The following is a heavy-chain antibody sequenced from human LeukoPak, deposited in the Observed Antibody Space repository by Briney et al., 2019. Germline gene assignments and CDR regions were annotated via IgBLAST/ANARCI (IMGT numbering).Heavy chain of an antibody. CDR2: ISAYNGDT. Sequence: ASVKVSCKASGYTFTSYGISWVRQAPGQGLEWMGWISAYNGDTNYAQKLQGRVTMTTDTSTSTAYMELRNLRSDDTAVYYCTRTCMSRTSCSLDYWGQGTLVTVPS. V-gene: IGHV1-18*01. CDR3: TRTCMSRTSCSLDY. CDR1: GYTFTSYG. D-gene: IGHD1-14*01. J-gene: IGHJ4*02.